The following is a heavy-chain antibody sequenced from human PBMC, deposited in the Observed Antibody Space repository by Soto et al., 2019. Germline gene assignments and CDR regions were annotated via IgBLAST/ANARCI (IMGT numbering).Heavy chain of an antibody. CDR2: IKSKPNNYAT. CDR1: GFSFSDSS. D-gene: IGHD1-26*01. CDR3: TRQWETTDS. Sequence: GGSLRLSCAASGFSFSDSSIHWVRQASGKGLEWVGRIKSKPNNYATTYSASVKGRFTISRDDSKNTAYLQMDSLKTEDTAVYYCTRQWETTDSWGQGTLVTVSS. J-gene: IGHJ4*02. V-gene: IGHV3-73*01.